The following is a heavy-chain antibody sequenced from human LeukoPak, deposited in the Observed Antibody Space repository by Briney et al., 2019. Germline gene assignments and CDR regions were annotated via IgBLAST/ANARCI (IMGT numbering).Heavy chain of an antibody. V-gene: IGHV3-11*04. CDR2: ITNSGSTT. Sequence: GGSLRLSCVAPGFTFSDYYMSWIRQAPGKGLEWISYITNSGSTTFYADSVKGRFSISRDNANNSLFLQMNSLRAEDTAVYYCTRDVRLRHKYYYMDVWGKGTTVTASS. CDR1: GFTFSDYY. D-gene: IGHD4-17*01. J-gene: IGHJ6*03. CDR3: TRDVRLRHKYYYMDV.